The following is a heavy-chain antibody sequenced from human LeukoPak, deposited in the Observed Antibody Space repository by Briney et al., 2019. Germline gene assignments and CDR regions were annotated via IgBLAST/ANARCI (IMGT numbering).Heavy chain of an antibody. J-gene: IGHJ6*02. CDR2: ISGSGGST. D-gene: IGHD6-13*01. V-gene: IGHV3-23*01. CDR1: GFSFSSYA. Sequence: PGGSLRLSCAASGFSFSSYAMSWVRQAPGKGLEWVSSISGSGGSTYYADSVKGRSTISRDKSKNTLYLQMSSLRAEDTAVYYCAKFWGAAGTLNYGMDVWGQGTMVTVSS. CDR3: AKFWGAAGTLNYGMDV.